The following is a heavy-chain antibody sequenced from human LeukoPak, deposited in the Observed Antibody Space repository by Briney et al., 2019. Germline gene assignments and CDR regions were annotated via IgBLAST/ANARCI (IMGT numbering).Heavy chain of an antibody. V-gene: IGHV1-18*01. CDR1: GYTFTSYG. J-gene: IGHJ5*02. CDR3: ARGQLVRGWFDP. D-gene: IGHD6-13*01. CDR2: ISAYNGNT. Sequence: ASVKVSCKASGYTFTSYGISWVRQAPGQGLERMGWISAYNGNTNYARKLQGRVTMTTDTSTSTAYMELRSLRSDDTAVYYCARGQLVRGWFDPWGQGTLVTVSS.